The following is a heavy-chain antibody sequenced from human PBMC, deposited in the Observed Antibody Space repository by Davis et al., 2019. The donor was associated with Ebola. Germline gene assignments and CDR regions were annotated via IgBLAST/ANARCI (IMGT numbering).Heavy chain of an antibody. Sequence: GESLKISCVVSGLTFSKFWMNWVRQTPGKGPEWVANIKPDGTFRDYLAAVRGRFTISRDNAQNSLDLQMNTLRAEDTAVYFCAKHGTPTAIGGQGTLVTVSS. CDR1: GLTFSKFW. CDR2: IKPDGTFR. V-gene: IGHV3-7*03. J-gene: IGHJ4*02. D-gene: IGHD2-2*01. CDR3: AKHGTPTAI.